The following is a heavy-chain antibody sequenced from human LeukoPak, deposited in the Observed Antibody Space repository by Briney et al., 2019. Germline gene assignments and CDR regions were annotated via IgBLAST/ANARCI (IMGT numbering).Heavy chain of an antibody. J-gene: IGHJ4*02. Sequence: GSPRHSCAASGFTFSNAWMSWVRQAPGKGLEWVGRIKSKTDGGTTDYAAPVKGRFTISRDDSKNTLYLQMNSLKTEDTAVYYCTTVPPPYGDYDPSVFHWGQGTLVTVSS. D-gene: IGHD4-17*01. V-gene: IGHV3-15*01. CDR1: GFTFSNAW. CDR3: TTVPPPYGDYDPSVFH. CDR2: IKSKTDGGTT.